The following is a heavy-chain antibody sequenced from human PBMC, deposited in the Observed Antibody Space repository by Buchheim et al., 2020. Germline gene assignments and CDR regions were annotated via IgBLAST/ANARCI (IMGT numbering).Heavy chain of an antibody. Sequence: QVQLVESGGGVVQPGRSLRLSCAASGFTFSSYGMHWVRQAPGKGLEWVAVISYDGSNKYYADSVKGRFTISRDNSKNTLYLQMNSLRAEDTAVYYCAKVASERWLQSIVYWGQGTL. J-gene: IGHJ4*02. D-gene: IGHD5-24*01. V-gene: IGHV3-30*18. CDR2: ISYDGSNK. CDR3: AKVASERWLQSIVY. CDR1: GFTFSSYG.